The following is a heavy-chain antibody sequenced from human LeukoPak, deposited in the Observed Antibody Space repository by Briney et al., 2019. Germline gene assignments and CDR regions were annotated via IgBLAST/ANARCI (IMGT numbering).Heavy chain of an antibody. CDR3: AKANPTHSTTVTPPLDY. Sequence: GGSLRLSCAASGFTFDDYAMHWVRQAPGKGLEWVSGISWNSGSIGYADSVKGRFTISRDNAKNSLYLQMNSLRAEDTALYYCAKANPTHSTTVTPPLDYWGQGTLVTVSS. CDR2: ISWNSGSI. CDR1: GFTFDDYA. V-gene: IGHV3-9*01. J-gene: IGHJ4*02. D-gene: IGHD4-11*01.